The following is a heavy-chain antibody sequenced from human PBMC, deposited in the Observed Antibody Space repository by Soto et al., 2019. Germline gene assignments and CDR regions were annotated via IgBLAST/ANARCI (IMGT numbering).Heavy chain of an antibody. CDR2: IYYSGST. V-gene: IGHV4-39*01. J-gene: IGHJ4*02. CDR3: ARHLQWELHLIDY. D-gene: IGHD1-26*01. CDR1: GGSISSSSYY. Sequence: SETLSLTCTVSGGSISSSSYYWGWIRQPPGKGLEWIGSIYYSGSTYYNPSLKSRVTISVDTSKNQFSLKLSSVTAADTAVYYCARHLQWELHLIDYWGQGTLVTVSS.